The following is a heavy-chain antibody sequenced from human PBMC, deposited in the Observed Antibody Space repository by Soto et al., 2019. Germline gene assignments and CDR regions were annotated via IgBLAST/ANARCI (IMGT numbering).Heavy chain of an antibody. V-gene: IGHV1-18*01. J-gene: IGHJ5*02. D-gene: IGHD5-12*01. CDR3: ARGWVGSGYDP. CDR1: GYTFINYG. Sequence: QVQLVQSGAEVKKPGASVKVSCKASGYTFINYGINWVRQATGQGLEWMGWITPYNGNTNYAQKLQGRVTMTTDKSTSTAYMELRSLRSDDTAVYYCARGWVGSGYDPWGQGTLVTVSS. CDR2: ITPYNGNT.